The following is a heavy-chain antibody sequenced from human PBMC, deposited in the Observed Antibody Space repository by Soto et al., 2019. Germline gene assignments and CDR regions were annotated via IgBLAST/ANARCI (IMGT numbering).Heavy chain of an antibody. CDR1: GGSFSGYC. V-gene: IGHV4-34*01. CDR3: ASGSHNRHNSMEV. D-gene: IGHD1-1*01. J-gene: IGHJ6*01. CDR2: INDRGSNN. Sequence: PSETLSRTCAIYGGSFSGYCWSWIRQSPGEGLEWVGDINDRGSNNNHNPSLKSRVSISADTSKNKFSLKLSSVTAADTALYYGASGSHNRHNSMEVWGQGTPVTLSS.